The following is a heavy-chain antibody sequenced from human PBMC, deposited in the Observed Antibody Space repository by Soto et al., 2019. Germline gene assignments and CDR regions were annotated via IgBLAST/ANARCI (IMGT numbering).Heavy chain of an antibody. V-gene: IGHV5-51*01. CDR2: IYPGDSDT. Sequence: EVQLLQSGAEVKEPGESLQISCEGSGYTFPTYWIGWMRQMPGKGLEWMGIIYPGDSDTRYSPSFQGQVTISADKSISTTYLQWNSLRASDTAMYYCARRLTLGSFNIWGQGTMVTVSS. CDR3: ARRLTLGSFNI. J-gene: IGHJ3*02. D-gene: IGHD3-10*01. CDR1: GYTFPTYW.